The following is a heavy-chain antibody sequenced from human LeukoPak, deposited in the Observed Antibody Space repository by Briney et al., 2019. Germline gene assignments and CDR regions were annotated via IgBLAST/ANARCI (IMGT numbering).Heavy chain of an antibody. CDR1: GFSFGNFW. D-gene: IGHD2-8*01. V-gene: IGHV3-7*01. Sequence: GGSLRLSCAASGFSFGNFWMSWVRQAPGRGLQWVASMKGDASLIYYVDSVKGRFTISRDNARNSLYMQMNSLRVEDTAVYYCARDPGNCTNGICYRVAGPFDYWGQGTLVTVSS. J-gene: IGHJ4*02. CDR2: MKGDASLI. CDR3: ARDPGNCTNGICYRVAGPFDY.